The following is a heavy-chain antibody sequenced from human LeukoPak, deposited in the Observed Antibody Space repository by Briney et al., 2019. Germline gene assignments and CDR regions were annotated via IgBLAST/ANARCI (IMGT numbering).Heavy chain of an antibody. J-gene: IGHJ5*02. V-gene: IGHV4-34*01. D-gene: IGHD6-13*01. CDR2: INHSGST. CDR1: GGSISSHY. CDR3: ARFSSWYFYWFDP. Sequence: SETLSLTCTVSGGSISSHYWSWIRQPPGKGLEWIGEINHSGSTNYNPSLKSRVTISVDTSKNQFSLKLSSVTAADTAVYYCARFSSWYFYWFDPWGQGTLVTVSS.